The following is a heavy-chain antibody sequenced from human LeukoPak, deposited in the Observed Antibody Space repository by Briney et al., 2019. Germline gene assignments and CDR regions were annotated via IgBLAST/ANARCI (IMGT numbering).Heavy chain of an antibody. D-gene: IGHD3-10*01. J-gene: IGHJ4*02. CDR1: GFTFSGYS. Sequence: GGSLRLSCAASGFTFSGYSMNWVRQAPGKGLEWVSSISSSSSYIYYADSVKGRFTISRDNAKNSLYLQMNSLRAEDTAVYYCARDDRAKRSPFDYWGQGTLVTVSS. CDR3: ARDDRAKRSPFDY. CDR2: ISSSSSYI. V-gene: IGHV3-21*01.